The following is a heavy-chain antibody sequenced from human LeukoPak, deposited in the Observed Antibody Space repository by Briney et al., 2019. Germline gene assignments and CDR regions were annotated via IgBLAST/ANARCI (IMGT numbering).Heavy chain of an antibody. CDR2: ISPSADRT. D-gene: IGHD3-22*01. J-gene: IGHJ4*02. CDR3: AIMHGYYDGSGYWVQ. Sequence: GGSLRLSCAASGFTFSIYAMSWVRQAPGKGLEWVSFISPSADRTSNADSVEGRFTISRDNPRNTLYLQMNSLRDEDTAVYYCAIMHGYYDGSGYWVQWGQGTLVTVS. CDR1: GFTFSIYA. V-gene: IGHV3-23*01.